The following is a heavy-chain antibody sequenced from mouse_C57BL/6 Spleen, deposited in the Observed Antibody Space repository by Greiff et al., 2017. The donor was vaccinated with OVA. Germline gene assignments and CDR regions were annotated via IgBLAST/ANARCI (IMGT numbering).Heavy chain of an antibody. V-gene: IGHV1-82*01. Sequence: VKLVESGPELVKPGASVKISCKASGYAFSSSWMNWVKQRPGKGLEWIGRIYPGDGDTNYNGKFKGKATLTADKSSSTAYMQLSSLTSEDSAVYFCARDYYYGSSFYFDVWGTGTTVTVSS. CDR1: GYAFSSSW. CDR3: ARDYYYGSSFYFDV. D-gene: IGHD1-1*01. CDR2: IYPGDGDT. J-gene: IGHJ1*03.